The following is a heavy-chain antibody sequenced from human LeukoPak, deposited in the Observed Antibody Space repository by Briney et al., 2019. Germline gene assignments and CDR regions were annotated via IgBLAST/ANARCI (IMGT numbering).Heavy chain of an antibody. V-gene: IGHV3-23*01. J-gene: IGHJ4*02. D-gene: IGHD3-3*01. CDR3: AKDTEYDFWSGASTDY. Sequence: GGSLRLSCAASGFTFSSYAMSWVRQAPGKGLEGVSAISGSGGSTYYADSVKGRFTISRDNSKNTLYLQMNSLRAEDTAVYYCAKDTEYDFWSGASTDYWGQGTLVTVSS. CDR2: ISGSGGST. CDR1: GFTFSSYA.